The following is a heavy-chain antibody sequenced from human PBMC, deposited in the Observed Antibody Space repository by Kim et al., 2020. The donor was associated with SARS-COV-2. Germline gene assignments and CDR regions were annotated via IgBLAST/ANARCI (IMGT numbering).Heavy chain of an antibody. CDR3: ARGRHGAAAVGWFDP. CDR1: GFTFSSYG. J-gene: IGHJ5*02. CDR2: IWYDGSNK. V-gene: IGHV3-33*01. D-gene: IGHD6-13*01. Sequence: GGSLRLSCAASGFTFSSYGMHWVRQAPGKGLEWVAVIWYDGSNKYYADSVKGRFTISRDNSKNTLYLQMNSLRAEDTAVYYCARGRHGAAAVGWFDPWGQGTLVTVSS.